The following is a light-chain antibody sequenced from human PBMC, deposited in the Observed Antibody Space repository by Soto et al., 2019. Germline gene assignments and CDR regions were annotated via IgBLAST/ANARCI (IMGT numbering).Light chain of an antibody. CDR3: AAWDDSLNEYV. V-gene: IGLV1-44*01. Sequence: QSVLTQPPSASGTPGQGVTISCSGSSSNIGRNSVNWYQHLPGTAPKLLTHGNNHRPSGVPDRFSGSKSGTSASLAISGLQPEDEADYCCAAWDDSLNEYVFGDGTKVT. CDR1: SSNIGRNS. CDR2: GNN. J-gene: IGLJ1*01.